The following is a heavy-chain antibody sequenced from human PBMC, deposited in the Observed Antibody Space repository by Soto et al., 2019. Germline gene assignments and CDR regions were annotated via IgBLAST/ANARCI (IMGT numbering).Heavy chain of an antibody. CDR2: INAGNGNT. CDR3: ARGYDILTAFDY. CDR1: GYTFTSYA. D-gene: IGHD3-9*01. V-gene: IGHV1-3*01. Sequence: ASVKVSCKASGYTFTSYAMHWVHQAPGQRLEWMGWINAGNGNTKYSQKFQGRVTITRDTSASTAYMELSSLRSEDTAVYYCARGYDILTAFDYWGQGTLVTVSS. J-gene: IGHJ4*02.